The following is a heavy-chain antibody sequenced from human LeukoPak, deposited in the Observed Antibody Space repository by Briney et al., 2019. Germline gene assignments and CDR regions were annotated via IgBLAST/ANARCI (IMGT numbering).Heavy chain of an antibody. V-gene: IGHV3-21*01. CDR2: ISSSSSYI. CDR3: ARGGGSFYNY. J-gene: IGHJ4*02. D-gene: IGHD2-15*01. CDR1: GFTFSSYS. Sequence: PGGSLRLSCAASGFTFSSYSMNWVRQAPGKGLEWVSSISSSSSYIYYADSVKGRFTISRDNAKNSLYLQMNSLRVEDTAVYYCARGGGSFYNYWGQGTLVTVSS.